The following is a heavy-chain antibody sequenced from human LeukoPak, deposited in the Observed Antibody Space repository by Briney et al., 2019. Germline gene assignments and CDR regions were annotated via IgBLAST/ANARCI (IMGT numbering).Heavy chain of an antibody. CDR1: GYTFTSYV. CDR3: ARESGDINWFDP. J-gene: IGHJ5*02. Sequence: ASVKVSCKASGYTFTSYVINWVRQATGQGLEWMGWMNPNSGNTGYAQKFQGRVTMTRNTSISTAYMELSSLRSEDTAVYYCARESGDINWFDPWGQGTLVTVSS. D-gene: IGHD4-17*01. V-gene: IGHV1-8*01. CDR2: MNPNSGNT.